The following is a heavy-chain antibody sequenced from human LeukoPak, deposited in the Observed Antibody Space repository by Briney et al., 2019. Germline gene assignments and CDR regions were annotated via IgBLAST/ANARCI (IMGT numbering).Heavy chain of an antibody. D-gene: IGHD1-26*01. Sequence: GGSLRLSCAASGFTFSSYAMSWVRQAPGKGLEWVSSISGTGGSTYYADSVKGRFTISRDNSKNTLYLQMNSLRAEDTAVYYCAREHQSYYHFDYWGQGTLVTVSS. CDR2: ISGTGGST. CDR3: AREHQSYYHFDY. J-gene: IGHJ4*02. CDR1: GFTFSSYA. V-gene: IGHV3-23*01.